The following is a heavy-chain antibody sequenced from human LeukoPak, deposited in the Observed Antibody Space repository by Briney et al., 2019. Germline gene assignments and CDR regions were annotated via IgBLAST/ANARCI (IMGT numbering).Heavy chain of an antibody. V-gene: IGHV4-4*02. CDR2: IFHSGST. CDR3: ARGCGGDCYGYFQH. J-gene: IGHJ1*01. CDR1: GGSIGASINSPNW. D-gene: IGHD2-21*02. Sequence: PSETLSLTCTVSGGSIGASINSPNWWSWVRQPPGKGLEWIGEIFHSGSTNYNPSLKSRVTMSVDKSKNRFSLNLTSVTAADTAVYYCARGCGGDCYGYFQHWGQGTLVTVSS.